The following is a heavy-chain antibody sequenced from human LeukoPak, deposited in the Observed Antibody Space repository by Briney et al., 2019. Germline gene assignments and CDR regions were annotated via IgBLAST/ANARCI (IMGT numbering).Heavy chain of an antibody. D-gene: IGHD3-22*01. J-gene: IGHJ4*02. CDR1: GFIFSNYW. CDR2: FQSGGGT. V-gene: IGHV3-53*01. Sequence: PGGSLRLSCEASGFIFSNYWMSWVRQAPGKGLEWVSVFQSGGGTYYADPVRGRFTISRDNSKNTLYLQMNSLRVEDTAMYYCARASYYYDGSMKVEAYYFDYWGQGTLVTVSS. CDR3: ARASYYYDGSMKVEAYYFDY.